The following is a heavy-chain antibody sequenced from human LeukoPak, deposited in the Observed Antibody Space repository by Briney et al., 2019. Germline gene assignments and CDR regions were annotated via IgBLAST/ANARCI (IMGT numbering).Heavy chain of an antibody. CDR1: GFTFSSYW. CDR3: AREQWLVPGNFDY. Sequence: GGSLRLSCAASGFTFSSYWMSWVRQAPGKGLEWVANIKQDGSEKYYVDSVKGRFTISRDNAKNSLYLQMNSLRAEDTAVYYCAREQWLVPGNFDYWGQGTLVTVSS. D-gene: IGHD6-19*01. CDR2: IKQDGSEK. V-gene: IGHV3-7*01. J-gene: IGHJ4*02.